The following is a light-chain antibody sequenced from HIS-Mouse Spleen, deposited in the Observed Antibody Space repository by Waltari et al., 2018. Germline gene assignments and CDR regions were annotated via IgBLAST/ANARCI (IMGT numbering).Light chain of an antibody. Sequence: SSELTQDPAVSVALGQTVRITCQGDSLRSYYASWYQQKPGQAPLLVIYGKNNRPSGIPDRFSVSSSGNTASLTITGAQAEDEADYYCNSRDSSGNHLVVFGGGTKLTVL. CDR2: GKN. J-gene: IGLJ2*01. CDR3: NSRDSSGNHLVV. CDR1: SLRSYY. V-gene: IGLV3-19*01.